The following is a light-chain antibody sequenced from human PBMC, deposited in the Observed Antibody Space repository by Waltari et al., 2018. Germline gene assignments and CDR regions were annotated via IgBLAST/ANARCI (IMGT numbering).Light chain of an antibody. Sequence: QSALTQAASVSGSPGQPITIPCTGTSSDIGSYNYVSWYQQHPGKAPKLIIYDVSNRPSGVSNRFSGSKSGNTASLTISGLQAEDEADYYCNSYANSNTRVFGGGTKLTVL. V-gene: IGLV2-14*03. CDR2: DVS. J-gene: IGLJ3*02. CDR3: NSYANSNTRV. CDR1: SSDIGSYNY.